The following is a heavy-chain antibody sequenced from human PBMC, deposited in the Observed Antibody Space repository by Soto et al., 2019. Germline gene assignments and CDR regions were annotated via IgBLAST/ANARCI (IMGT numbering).Heavy chain of an antibody. Sequence: QVQLVQSGAEVKKPGASVKVSCKASGYTFTSYDINWVRQATGQGLEWMGWRNPNSGNTGYAQKFQGRVTMTRNTSISTAYMELSSLRSEDTAVYYCARNLNDILTGYDILHYYYGMDVWGQGTTVTVSS. D-gene: IGHD3-9*01. CDR1: GYTFTSYD. V-gene: IGHV1-8*01. CDR2: RNPNSGNT. J-gene: IGHJ6*02. CDR3: ARNLNDILTGYDILHYYYGMDV.